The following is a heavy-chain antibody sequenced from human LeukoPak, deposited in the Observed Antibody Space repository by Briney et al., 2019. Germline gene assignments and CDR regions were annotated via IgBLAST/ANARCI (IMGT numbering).Heavy chain of an antibody. D-gene: IGHD3-9*01. V-gene: IGHV4-4*07. J-gene: IGHJ4*02. CDR1: GGSVNSYY. Sequence: SETLSLTCTVSGGSVNSYYLSWIRQPAGKTLEWIGRIYDGGSTNYNPSLKSRVTMSVDTSKNQFSLKLNSVTAADTAVYYCARSPVLRYFDWSGYYFDYWGQGTLVTVSS. CDR3: ARSPVLRYFDWSGYYFDY. CDR2: IYDGGST.